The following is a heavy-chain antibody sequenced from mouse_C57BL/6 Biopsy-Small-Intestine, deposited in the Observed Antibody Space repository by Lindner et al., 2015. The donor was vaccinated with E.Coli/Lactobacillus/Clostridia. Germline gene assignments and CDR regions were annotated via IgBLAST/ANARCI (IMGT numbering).Heavy chain of an antibody. D-gene: IGHD1-1*01. CDR1: GFTFSSYA. CDR2: ISDGGSYT. Sequence: VQLQESGGGLVKPGGSLKLSCAASGFTFSSYAMSWVRQTPEKRLEWVATISDGGSYTYYPDNVKGRFTISRDNAKNNLYLQMSHLKSEDTAMYYCARDSPYYYGSSSYYAMDYWGQGTSVTVSS. V-gene: IGHV5-4*01. J-gene: IGHJ4*01. CDR3: ARDSPYYYGSSSYYAMDY.